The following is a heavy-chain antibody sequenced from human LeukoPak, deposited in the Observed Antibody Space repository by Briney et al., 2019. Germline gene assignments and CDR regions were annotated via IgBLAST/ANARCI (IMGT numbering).Heavy chain of an antibody. D-gene: IGHD2-15*01. CDR1: GGSISSGGYY. Sequence: SQTLSLTCTVSGGSISSGGYYWSWIRQPPGKGLEWIGYIYHSGSTYYNPSLKSRVTISVDRSKNQFSLKLSSVTAADTAVYYCARDGAVVGPNWFDPWGQGTLVTVSS. J-gene: IGHJ5*02. CDR2: IYHSGST. V-gene: IGHV4-30-2*01. CDR3: ARDGAVVGPNWFDP.